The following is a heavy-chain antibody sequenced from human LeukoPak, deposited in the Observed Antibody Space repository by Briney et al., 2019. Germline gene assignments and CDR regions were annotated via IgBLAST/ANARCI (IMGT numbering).Heavy chain of an antibody. V-gene: IGHV3-33*06. CDR3: AKDAQRGFDYSNSLDK. D-gene: IGHD4-11*01. CDR2: IWSDGTNR. Sequence: PGGSLRLSCAASGFTFSIYWMTWVRQAPGKGLEWVAVIWSDGTNRYYGDPVKGRFTISRDNFQRTVYLQMNSLRAEDTAVYYCAKDAQRGFDYSNSLDKWGQGTLVTVSS. CDR1: GFTFSIYW. J-gene: IGHJ4*02.